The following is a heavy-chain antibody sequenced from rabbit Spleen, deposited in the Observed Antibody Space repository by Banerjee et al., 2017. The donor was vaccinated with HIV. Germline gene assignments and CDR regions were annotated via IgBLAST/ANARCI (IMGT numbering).Heavy chain of an antibody. J-gene: IGHJ4*01. Sequence: EQLEESGGGLVKPEGSLTLTCKASGVSFSDKDVMCWVRQAPGKGLEWIACINTATGKAVYASWAKGRLTISKTSSTTVTLQMTSLTAADTATYFCGRDLAGAIGWNFSLWGPGTLVTVS. D-gene: IGHD4-1*01. V-gene: IGHV1S45*01. CDR1: GVSFSDKDV. CDR2: INTATGKA. CDR3: GRDLAGAIGWNFSL.